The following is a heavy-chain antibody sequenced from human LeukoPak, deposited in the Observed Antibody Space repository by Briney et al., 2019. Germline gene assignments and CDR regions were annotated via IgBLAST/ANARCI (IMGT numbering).Heavy chain of an antibody. CDR3: ARALGYCSSTSCFQGEDYFDY. D-gene: IGHD2-2*01. CDR2: IYYSGST. J-gene: IGHJ4*02. Sequence: SETLSLTCTVSGGSISSGDYYWSWIRQPPGKGLEWIGYIYYSGSTYYNPSLKSRVTISVDTSKNQFSLKLSSVTAADTAVYYCARALGYCSSTSCFQGEDYFDYWGQGTLVTVSS. CDR1: GGSISSGDYY. V-gene: IGHV4-30-4*01.